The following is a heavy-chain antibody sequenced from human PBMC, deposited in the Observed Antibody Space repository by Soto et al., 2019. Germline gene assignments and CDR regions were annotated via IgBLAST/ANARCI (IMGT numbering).Heavy chain of an antibody. CDR1: GFTFDDYA. V-gene: IGHV3-9*01. Sequence: EVQLVESGGGLVQPGRSLRLSCAASGFTFDDYAMHWVRQVPGKGLQWVSGLSWNGVTIGYAASVKGRFTISRDNAKKSLSLQMNGVRPDDTALYYCAASRAYASSAYSGFQYGMYVWGLGTTVTVS. J-gene: IGHJ6*02. CDR2: LSWNGVTI. CDR3: AASRAYASSAYSGFQYGMYV. D-gene: IGHD3-22*01.